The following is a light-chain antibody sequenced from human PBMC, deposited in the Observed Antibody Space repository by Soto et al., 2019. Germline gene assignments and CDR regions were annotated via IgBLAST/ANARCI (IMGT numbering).Light chain of an antibody. V-gene: IGLV7-43*01. CDR2: STS. CDR3: LLYYGGAQPNWV. Sequence: QAVASPAPSLTLSPGGTFTLTWASSTGPVSGGYYPKWLQQKTGQAPRALIYSTSNKPPWTPARFSGSLLGGKAALTLSGVQPEDEAEYYCLLYYGGAQPNWVFGGGTKVTVL. CDR1: TGPVSGGYY. J-gene: IGLJ3*02.